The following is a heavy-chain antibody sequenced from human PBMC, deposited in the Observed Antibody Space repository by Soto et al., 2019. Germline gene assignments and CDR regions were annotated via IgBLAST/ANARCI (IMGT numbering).Heavy chain of an antibody. D-gene: IGHD3-16*02. J-gene: IGHJ5*02. V-gene: IGHV4-30-2*01. Sequence: SETLSLTCAVSGGSISSGGYSWSWIRQPPGKGLEWIGYIYHSGSTYYNPSLKSRVTISVDRSKNQFSLKLSSVTAADTAVYYCARGEGIYDYVWGSYRYCWFDPWGQGTLVTSPQ. CDR2: IYHSGST. CDR3: ARGEGIYDYVWGSYRYCWFDP. CDR1: GGSISSGGYS.